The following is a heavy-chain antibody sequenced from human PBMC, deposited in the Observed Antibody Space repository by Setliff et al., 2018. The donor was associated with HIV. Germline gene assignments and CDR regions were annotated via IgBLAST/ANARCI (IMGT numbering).Heavy chain of an antibody. CDR3: AKHDFGEGSCFDP. CDR2: VYHSGKT. CDR1: GQFISDGYY. D-gene: IGHD3-16*01. J-gene: IGHJ5*02. Sequence: SETLSLTCTVSGQFISDGYYWGWIRQPPGKGLEWIGSVYHSGKTYYNPSLKSRVTMSADTSKNQISLTLRSMTAADTAVYYCAKHDFGEGSCFDPWGQGSLVTVSS. V-gene: IGHV4-38-2*02.